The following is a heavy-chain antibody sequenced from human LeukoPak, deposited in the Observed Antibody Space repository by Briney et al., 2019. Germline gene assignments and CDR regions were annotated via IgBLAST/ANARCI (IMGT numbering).Heavy chain of an antibody. V-gene: IGHV3-23*01. D-gene: IGHD3-10*01. CDR2: LTGSGGNT. Sequence: PGGSLRLSCAAPGFTFSSYAMSWVRQAPAKGLGWVSGLTGSGGNTYYADSVKGRFTISRDNSKNTLSLQMNSLRAEDAAVYYCVKFRGIQHYNYHMDVWGKGTTVTVSS. CDR3: VKFRGIQHYNYHMDV. CDR1: GFTFSSYA. J-gene: IGHJ6*03.